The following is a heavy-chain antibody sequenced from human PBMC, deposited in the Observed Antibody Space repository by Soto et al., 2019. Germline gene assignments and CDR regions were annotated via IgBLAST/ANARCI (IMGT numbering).Heavy chain of an antibody. CDR3: APHTLDTGMPSGY. J-gene: IGHJ4*02. CDR1: GESVYISF. CDR2: INPFDGSR. V-gene: IGHV1-46*02. D-gene: IGHD5-18*01. Sequence: APAEVSCEASGESVYISFIPVARKAPGQGLEWMGWINPFDGSRMFAQSFQGRVTMTRDTSTSTVYMEVSSLRSEDTAVYYCAPHTLDTGMPSGYWGQGTLVTVSS.